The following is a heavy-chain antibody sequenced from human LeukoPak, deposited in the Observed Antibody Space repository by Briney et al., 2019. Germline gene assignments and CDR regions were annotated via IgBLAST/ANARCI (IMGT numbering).Heavy chain of an antibody. J-gene: IGHJ4*02. Sequence: GGSLRLSCAAYGFTFNNYWMSWVRQARGKWLEWVANIQQDGSENNYVDCVTGRLTTSRDNAKKSLFLQRNSLRAEDTAVYYSARGMDDAPMAPVLWGEGTLGTVSS. CDR3: ARGMDDAPMAPVL. CDR2: IQQDGSEN. CDR1: GFTFNNYW. V-gene: IGHV3-7*01. D-gene: IGHD3-10*01.